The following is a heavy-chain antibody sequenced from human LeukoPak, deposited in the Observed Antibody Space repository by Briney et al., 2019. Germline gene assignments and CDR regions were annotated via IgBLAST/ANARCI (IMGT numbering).Heavy chain of an antibody. D-gene: IGHD3-22*01. CDR3: ASSGYYDSSGSYYFDY. J-gene: IGHJ4*02. V-gene: IGHV4-39*01. Sequence: SETLSLTCTVSGGSISSSSYYWGWIRQPPGKGLEWIGSIYYSGSTYYNPSLKSRVTISVDTSKNQFSLKLSSVTAADTAMYYCASSGYYDSSGSYYFDYWGQGTLVTVSS. CDR1: GGSISSSSYY. CDR2: IYYSGST.